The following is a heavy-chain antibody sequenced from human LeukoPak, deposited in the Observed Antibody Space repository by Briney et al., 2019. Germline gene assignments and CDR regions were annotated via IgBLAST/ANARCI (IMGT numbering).Heavy chain of an antibody. CDR3: AKGREQWLVLVAFDI. V-gene: IGHV3-15*01. CDR2: IKSKGDGGAT. CDR1: GFTFSSYA. J-gene: IGHJ3*02. D-gene: IGHD6-19*01. Sequence: PGGSLRLSCAASGFTFSSYAMSWVRQAPGKGLEWVGRIKSKGDGGATEYPAHVKGRFTVSRDDSKNTLYLQMNSLKTEDTAVYYCAKGREQWLVLVAFDIWGQGTMVTVSS.